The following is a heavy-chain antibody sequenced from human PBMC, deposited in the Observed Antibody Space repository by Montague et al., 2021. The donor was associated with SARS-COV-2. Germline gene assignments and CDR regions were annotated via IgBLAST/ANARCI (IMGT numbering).Heavy chain of an antibody. CDR3: ARGRGPETGYHFDY. J-gene: IGHJ4*02. Sequence: SLRLSCAASGFTFSHYAMHWVRQAPGKGLEWVALVSYDGDNKFYAESVKGRFSISRDKAKNTLNLEVHSLRPDDTAVYYCARGRGPETGYHFDYWGQGTLVTVSS. D-gene: IGHD3-9*01. V-gene: IGHV3-30-3*01. CDR2: VSYDGDNK. CDR1: GFTFSHYA.